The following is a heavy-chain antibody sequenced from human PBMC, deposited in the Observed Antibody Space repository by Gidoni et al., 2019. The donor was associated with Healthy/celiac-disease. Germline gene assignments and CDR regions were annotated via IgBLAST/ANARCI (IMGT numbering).Heavy chain of an antibody. Sequence: QVQLVESGGGVVQPGRSLRLSCAASGFPFSSYAMPWVRQAPVKGLEWVAVISYDGSNKYYADSVKGRFTISRDNSKNTLYLQMNSLRAEDTAVYYCARVLSSHCSSTSCYAGFYYYYYMDVWGKGTTVTVSS. V-gene: IGHV3-30-3*01. CDR2: ISYDGSNK. J-gene: IGHJ6*03. CDR1: GFPFSSYA. CDR3: ARVLSSHCSSTSCYAGFYYYYYMDV. D-gene: IGHD2-2*01.